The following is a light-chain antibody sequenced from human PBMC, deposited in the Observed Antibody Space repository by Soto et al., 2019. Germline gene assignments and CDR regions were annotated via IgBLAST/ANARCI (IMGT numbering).Light chain of an antibody. V-gene: IGKV3-11*01. Sequence: EIVLTQSPVILSLSPGERATLSCRTNQTVSTYLAWYQHKTGQAPRLLIYSASKRATGIPARFSGSGSGTDFTLTISSLEPEDFAFYYCQQRDSWPLTFGGGTKV. CDR2: SAS. CDR3: QQRDSWPLT. J-gene: IGKJ4*01. CDR1: QTVSTY.